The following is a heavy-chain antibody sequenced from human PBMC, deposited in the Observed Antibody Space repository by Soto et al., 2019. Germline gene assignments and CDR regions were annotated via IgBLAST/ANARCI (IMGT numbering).Heavy chain of an antibody. CDR1: GFTFSSYW. D-gene: IGHD3-9*01. CDR3: ARALFLGDIVSGYYDFDY. J-gene: IGHJ4*02. Sequence: GGSLRLSCAASGFTFSSYWMSWVRQAPGKGLEWVANIKQDGSEKYYVSSVKGRFDISRDNAKNSLYLQKNSLRAEDTSVYYWARALFLGDIVSGYYDFDYWGQGTLVTVSS. CDR2: IKQDGSEK. V-gene: IGHV3-7*03.